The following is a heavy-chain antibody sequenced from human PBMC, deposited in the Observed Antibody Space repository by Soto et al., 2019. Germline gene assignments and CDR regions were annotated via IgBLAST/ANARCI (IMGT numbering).Heavy chain of an antibody. CDR1: GGTFSSYA. Sequence: GXSVKGACKASGGTFSSYAISWVRQAPGQGLEWMGGIIPIFGTANYAQKFQGRVTITADESTSTAYMELSSLRSEDTAVYYCARGRGAAEAGTYNWFDPWGQGTLVTVSS. J-gene: IGHJ5*02. D-gene: IGHD6-13*01. CDR2: IIPIFGTA. V-gene: IGHV1-69*01. CDR3: ARGRGAAEAGTYNWFDP.